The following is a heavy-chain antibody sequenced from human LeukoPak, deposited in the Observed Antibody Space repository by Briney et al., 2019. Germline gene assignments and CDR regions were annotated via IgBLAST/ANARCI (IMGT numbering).Heavy chain of an antibody. CDR3: ASKLLPAAEQGLAY. CDR1: GFTFSSYA. CDR2: ISSSGGTI. J-gene: IGHJ4*02. D-gene: IGHD2-2*01. Sequence: PGGSLRLSCAASGFTFSSYAMSWVRQAPGKGLEWVSYISSSGGTIYYADSVKGRFTIFRDNSKNTLHLQMHSLRVEDTAVCYCASKLLPAAEQGLAYWGQGTLVTVSS. V-gene: IGHV3-23*01.